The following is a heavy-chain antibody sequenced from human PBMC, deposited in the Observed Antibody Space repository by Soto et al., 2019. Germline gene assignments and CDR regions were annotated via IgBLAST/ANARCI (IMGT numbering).Heavy chain of an antibody. V-gene: IGHV3-13*01. D-gene: IGHD3-22*01. CDR3: ARGSRGAGYYDSSVTFDP. Sequence: GGSLRLSCAASGFTFSSYDMHWVRQATGKGLEWVSAIGTAGDTYYPGSVKGRFTISRENAKNSLYLQMNSLRAGDTAVYYCARGSRGAGYYDSSVTFDPWGQGTLVTVSS. CDR1: GFTFSSYD. J-gene: IGHJ5*02. CDR2: IGTAGDT.